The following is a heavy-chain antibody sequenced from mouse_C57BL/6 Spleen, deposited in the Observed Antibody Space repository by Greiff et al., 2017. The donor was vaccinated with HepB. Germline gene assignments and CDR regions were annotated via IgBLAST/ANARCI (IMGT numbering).Heavy chain of an antibody. CDR1: GYTFTDYY. CDR3: ARCPYDDYDEGYYFDY. V-gene: IGHV1-76*01. Sequence: QVHVKQSGAELVRPGASVKLSCKASGYTFTDYYINWVKQRPGQGLEWIARIYPGSGNTYYNEKFKGKATLTAEKSSSTAYMQLSSLTSEDSAVYFCARCPYDDYDEGYYFDYWGQGTTLTVSS. D-gene: IGHD2-4*01. J-gene: IGHJ2*01. CDR2: IYPGSGNT.